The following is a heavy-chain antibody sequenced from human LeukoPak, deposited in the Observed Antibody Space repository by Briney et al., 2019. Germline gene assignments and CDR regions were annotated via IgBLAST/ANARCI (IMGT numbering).Heavy chain of an antibody. CDR1: GSSISSYY. V-gene: IGHV4-59*08. CDR3: ARHEGSCTNGVCYTPRFDP. CDR2: IYYSGST. D-gene: IGHD2-8*01. J-gene: IGHJ5*02. Sequence: SETLSLTCTVSGSSISSYYWSWIRQPPGKGLEWIGYIYYSGSTNYNPSLKSRVTISVDTSKNQFSLKLSSVTAADTAVYYCARHEGSCTNGVCYTPRFDPWGQGTLVTVSS.